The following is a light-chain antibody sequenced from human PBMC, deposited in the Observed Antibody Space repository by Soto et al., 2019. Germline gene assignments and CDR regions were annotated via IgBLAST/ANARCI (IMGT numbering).Light chain of an antibody. J-gene: IGKJ5*01. CDR2: DAS. CDR1: QSVSSY. Sequence: EIVLTQSPATRSLSPCERSTLSCIASQSVSSYLAWYQQKPGQAPRLLIYDASNRATGIPARFSGSGSGTDFTLTISSLEPEDFAVYYCQQRSNWPLITFGQGTRLEIK. V-gene: IGKV3-11*01. CDR3: QQRSNWPLIT.